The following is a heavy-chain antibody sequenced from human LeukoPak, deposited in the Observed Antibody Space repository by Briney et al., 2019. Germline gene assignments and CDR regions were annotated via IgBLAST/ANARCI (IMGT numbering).Heavy chain of an antibody. V-gene: IGHV1-46*01. D-gene: IGHD3-10*01. CDR2: INPSGGST. J-gene: IGHJ4*02. CDR3: ARDPYGSGSYYSHFDY. CDR1: GYTFTNSY. Sequence: GASVKVSCKASGYTFTNSYIHWVRQAPGQGLEWMGIINPSGGSTSYPQKFQGRVTVTRDTSTGTVYMELSSLRSEDTAVYYCARDPYGSGSYYSHFDYWGQGTLVTVSS.